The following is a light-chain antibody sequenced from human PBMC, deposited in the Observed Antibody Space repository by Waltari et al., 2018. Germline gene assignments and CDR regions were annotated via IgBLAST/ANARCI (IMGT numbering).Light chain of an antibody. J-gene: IGKJ1*01. CDR3: QKYESLPAT. Sequence: ELVLTQSPGTLSLSPGERATLSCRASQSVGSYLVWYQQKPGQAPRLLIYHASIRATGIPDRFSGSGSGTDFSLTISRLEPEDFAVYYCQKYESLPATFGQGTKVEI. CDR1: QSVGSY. CDR2: HAS. V-gene: IGKV3-20*01.